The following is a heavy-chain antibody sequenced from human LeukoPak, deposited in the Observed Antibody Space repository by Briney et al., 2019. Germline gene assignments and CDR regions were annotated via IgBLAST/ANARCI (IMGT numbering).Heavy chain of an antibody. CDR2: ISSSSSYI. Sequence: GGSLRLSCAASGFTFSSYSMNWLRRAPGKGLEGVSSISSSSSYIYYADSVKGRFTISRDNAKNSLYLQMNSLRAEDTAVYYCARVRNIVVVPAADLFDYWGQGTLVTGSS. J-gene: IGHJ4*02. D-gene: IGHD2-2*01. CDR3: ARVRNIVVVPAADLFDY. V-gene: IGHV3-21*01. CDR1: GFTFSSYS.